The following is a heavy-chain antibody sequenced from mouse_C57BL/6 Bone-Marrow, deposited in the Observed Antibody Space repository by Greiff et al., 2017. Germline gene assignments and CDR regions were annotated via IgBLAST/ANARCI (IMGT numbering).Heavy chain of an antibody. Sequence: VQLQQPGAELVMPGASVKLSCKASGYTFTSYWMHWVKQRPGQGLEWIGEIDPSDSYTNYNQKFKGKSTLTVDKSSSTDYMQLSSLTSEDSAVYYCARLIYDGYPYYFDYWGQGTTLTVSS. V-gene: IGHV1-69*01. CDR1: GYTFTSYW. CDR3: ARLIYDGYPYYFDY. J-gene: IGHJ2*01. D-gene: IGHD2-3*01. CDR2: IDPSDSYT.